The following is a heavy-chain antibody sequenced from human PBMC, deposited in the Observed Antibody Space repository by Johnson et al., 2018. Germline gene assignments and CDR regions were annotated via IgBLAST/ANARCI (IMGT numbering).Heavy chain of an antibody. V-gene: IGHV5-51*03. CDR1: RYSFTSYW. CDR3: ARRGCSSTSCSHDMDV. J-gene: IGHJ6*03. CDR2: IYPGDSDT. Sequence: VQLVQSGAEVKKPGESLKISCKGSRYSFTSYWIGWVRQMPGKGLEWMGIIYPGDSDTRYSPSFQGQVTISADKSISTAYLQWSSLKASDTAMYYFARRGCSSTSCSHDMDVWGKGTTVTVSS. D-gene: IGHD2-2*01.